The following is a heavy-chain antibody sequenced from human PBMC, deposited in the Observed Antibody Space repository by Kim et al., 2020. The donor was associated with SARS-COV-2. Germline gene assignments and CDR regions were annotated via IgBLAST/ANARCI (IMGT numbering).Heavy chain of an antibody. CDR3: ALSMTPGGTPWSWFDP. J-gene: IGHJ5*02. V-gene: IGHV5-51*01. D-gene: IGHD3-22*01. Sequence: GESLKISCKGSGYDFSGYWIGWVRQMPGKGLEWMGIIYPDDSDTRYGPSFEGQVTISADKSISTAFLQWKSLKASDTGIYYCALSMTPGGTPWSWFDPWGQGTLVTVSS. CDR1: GYDFSGYW. CDR2: IYPDDSDT.